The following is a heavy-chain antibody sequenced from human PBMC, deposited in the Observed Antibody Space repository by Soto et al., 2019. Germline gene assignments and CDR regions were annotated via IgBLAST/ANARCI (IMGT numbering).Heavy chain of an antibody. CDR2: INPQNGAT. D-gene: IGHD1-26*01. V-gene: IGHV1-2*02. Sequence: AAVTVSCKASGYTVIDYYILWVRQAPGQGLEWIGWINPQNGATKYKYNFHGRVTMTRDTSISTAYMDLSRLRSDDTAVYYCAREFAVETLQNSGSLQFDYWGQGTLVTVSS. J-gene: IGHJ4*02. CDR1: GYTVIDYY. CDR3: AREFAVETLQNSGSLQFDY.